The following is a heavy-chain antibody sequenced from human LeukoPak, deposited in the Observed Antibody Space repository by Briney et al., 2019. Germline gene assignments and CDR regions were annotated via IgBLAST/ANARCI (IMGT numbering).Heavy chain of an antibody. Sequence: GESLKTSCKGSGYSFTTSWIGWVRQMPGKGLEWMGIIYPGDSDTRYSPSFQGQVTISADKSISTTYLQWSSLKASDTAMYYCASLVKGDAFDIWGQGTMVTVSS. J-gene: IGHJ3*02. D-gene: IGHD6-6*01. CDR2: IYPGDSDT. V-gene: IGHV5-51*01. CDR3: ASLVKGDAFDI. CDR1: GYSFTTSW.